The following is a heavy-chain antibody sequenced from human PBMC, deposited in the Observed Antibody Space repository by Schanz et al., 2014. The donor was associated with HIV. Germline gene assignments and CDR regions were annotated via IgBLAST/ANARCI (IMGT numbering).Heavy chain of an antibody. J-gene: IGHJ4*02. Sequence: QVQLVQSGAEVKKPGASVKVSCKASGYTFSSYDINWVRQATGQGPEWMGWMSPNTGNTGRAQKFQGRVTMTRNTPRSTAYLTLNNLTSEDTAVYFCARGPDYGKTTYNFDFWGQGTLVAVSS. CDR2: MSPNTGNT. V-gene: IGHV1-8*01. CDR1: GYTFSSYD. CDR3: ARGPDYGKTTYNFDF. D-gene: IGHD3-10*01.